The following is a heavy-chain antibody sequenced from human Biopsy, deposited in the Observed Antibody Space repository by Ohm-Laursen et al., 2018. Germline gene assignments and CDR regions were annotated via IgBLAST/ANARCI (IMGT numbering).Heavy chain of an antibody. D-gene: IGHD1-1*01. J-gene: IGHJ5*02. Sequence: GSLRLSCSAFGFTFSSYAMSWVRQVPGRGLEWVSAVSTGGAATYYADSVRGRFTISRDNFKNTLFLQMDGLTADDTALYYCAKDLRKKAAIQLWTTWFDPWGQGTLVTVSS. CDR1: GFTFSSYA. CDR3: AKDLRKKAAIQLWTTWFDP. V-gene: IGHV3-23*01. CDR2: VSTGGAAT.